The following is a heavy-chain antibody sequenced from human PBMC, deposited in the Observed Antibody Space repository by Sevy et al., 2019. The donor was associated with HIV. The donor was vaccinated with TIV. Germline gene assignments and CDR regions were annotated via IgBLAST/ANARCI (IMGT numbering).Heavy chain of an antibody. CDR3: ARVSYYYDSSGSYGMDV. V-gene: IGHV3-48*02. CDR2: ISSSSSTI. CDR1: GFTFSSYS. D-gene: IGHD3-22*01. J-gene: IGHJ6*02. Sequence: GGSLRLSCAASGFTFSSYSMNWVRQAPGKGLEWVSYISSSSSTIYYADSVKGRFTISRDNAKNSLYLQMNSLRDEDTAVYYCARVSYYYDSSGSYGMDVWGQGTTVTVSS.